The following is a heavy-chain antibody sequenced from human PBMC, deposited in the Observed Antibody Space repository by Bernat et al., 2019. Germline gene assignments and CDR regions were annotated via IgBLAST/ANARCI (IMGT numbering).Heavy chain of an antibody. CDR1: GGSFSGYY. Sequence: QVQLQQWGAGLLKPSETLSLTCAVYGGSFSGYYWSWIRQPPGKGLEWIGEINHSGSTNYNPSLKSRVTRSVDTSKNQFSRQLSSVTAADTAVYYCARYLSRLNSSSWYGLDYWGQGTLVTVSS. V-gene: IGHV4-34*01. J-gene: IGHJ4*02. D-gene: IGHD6-13*01. CDR3: ARYLSRLNSSSWYGLDY. CDR2: INHSGST.